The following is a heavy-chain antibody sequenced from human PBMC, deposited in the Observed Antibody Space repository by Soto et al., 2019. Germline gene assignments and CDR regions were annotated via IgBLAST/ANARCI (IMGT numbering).Heavy chain of an antibody. CDR1: GDTFSFYS. CDR2: VNPILSMS. Sequence: QVQLVQSGAEVKRPGSSVKVSCKASGDTFSFYSINWVRQAPGLGLEWMGRVNPILSMSNYARRFQGRVMMTADKSTGTADMELNGLRSEETAMYYCATSYGSGYRAFDYWGQGALVTVSS. CDR3: ATSYGSGYRAFDY. V-gene: IGHV1-69*04. D-gene: IGHD3-10*01. J-gene: IGHJ4*02.